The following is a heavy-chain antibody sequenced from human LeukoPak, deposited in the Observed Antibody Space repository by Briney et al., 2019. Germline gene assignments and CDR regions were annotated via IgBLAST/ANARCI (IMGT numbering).Heavy chain of an antibody. J-gene: IGHJ4*02. V-gene: IGHV3-23*01. CDR2: VTGSDDTA. D-gene: IGHD5-12*01. CDR1: GFTFSSDA. CDR3: AKGPQLYSGYHPDY. Sequence: GGSLRLSCAASGFTFSSDAMTWVRQAPGEGLEWVSTVTGSDDTAYYADSVKGRFTISRDYSKNTVHLQLNNLRAEDTAMYYCAKGPQLYSGYHPDYWGQGTLVTVSS.